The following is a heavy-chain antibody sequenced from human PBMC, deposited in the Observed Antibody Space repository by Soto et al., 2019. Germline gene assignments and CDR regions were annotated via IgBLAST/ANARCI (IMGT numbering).Heavy chain of an antibody. V-gene: IGHV1-69*13. CDR1: GGTFSSYA. CDR2: IIPIFGTA. CDR3: ARGPVSYSSSWYDTYYYGMDV. J-gene: IGHJ6*02. D-gene: IGHD6-13*01. Sequence: ASVKVSCKASGGTFSSYAISWVRQAPGQGLEWMGGIIPIFGTANYAQKFQGRVTITADESTSTAYMELSSLRSEDTAVYYCARGPVSYSSSWYDTYYYGMDVWGQGTTVTVS.